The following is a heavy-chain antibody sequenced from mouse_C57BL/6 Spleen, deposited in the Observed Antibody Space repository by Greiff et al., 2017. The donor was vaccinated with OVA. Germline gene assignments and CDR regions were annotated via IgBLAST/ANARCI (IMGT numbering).Heavy chain of an antibody. Sequence: EVRGVESGEGLVKPGGSLKLSCAASGFTFSSYAMSWVRQTPEKRLEWVAYISSGGDYIYYADTVKGRFTISRDNARNTLYLQMSSLKSEDTAMYYCTREVLYGSSPAWFAYWGQGTLVTVSA. CDR1: GFTFSSYA. CDR3: TREVLYGSSPAWFAY. V-gene: IGHV5-9-1*02. D-gene: IGHD1-1*01. J-gene: IGHJ3*01. CDR2: ISSGGDYI.